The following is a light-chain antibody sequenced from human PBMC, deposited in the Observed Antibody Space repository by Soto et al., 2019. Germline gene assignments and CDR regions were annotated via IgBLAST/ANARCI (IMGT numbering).Light chain of an antibody. J-gene: IGKJ5*01. CDR3: QQRSNWRGT. CDR1: QGVSSY. V-gene: IGKV3D-11*01. CDR2: DAS. Sequence: EIVLTHSPATVSLSPGERATLSCRASQGVSSYLAWYQQKPGQAPRLLIYDASNGATGIPARFSGSGPGTDFTLTISSLEPEDFAVYYCQQRSNWRGTFGQGTRLE.